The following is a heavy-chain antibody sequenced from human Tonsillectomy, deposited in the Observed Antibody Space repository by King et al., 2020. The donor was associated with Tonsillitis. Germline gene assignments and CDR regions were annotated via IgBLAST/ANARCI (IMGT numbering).Heavy chain of an antibody. V-gene: IGHV2-5*01. Sequence: TLKESGTTLVKPTQTLTLTCTFSGFSLSTSGVGVGWIRQPPGKALEWLALIYWNDDKRYSPSLKSRLTITKDTSKNQVVLTMTNMDPVDTATYYCAHIIRHGPYGWFDPWGQGTLVTVSS. J-gene: IGHJ5*02. CDR2: IYWNDDK. CDR3: AHIIRHGPYGWFDP. CDR1: GFSLSTSGVG. D-gene: IGHD4-17*01.